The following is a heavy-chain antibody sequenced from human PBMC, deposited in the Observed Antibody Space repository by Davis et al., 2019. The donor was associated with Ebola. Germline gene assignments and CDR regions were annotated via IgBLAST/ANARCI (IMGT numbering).Heavy chain of an antibody. J-gene: IGHJ6*02. V-gene: IGHV3-53*01. CDR3: ARQTGGGYYYYYGMDV. D-gene: IGHD3-16*01. CDR1: GFTVSSNY. CDR2: IYSGGNT. Sequence: GGSLRLSCAASGFTVSSNYMSWVRQAPGKGLEWVSVIYSGGNTYYADSVKGRFTISRDNSKNTLYLQMNSLRAEDTAVYYCARQTGGGYYYYYGMDVWGQGTTVTVSS.